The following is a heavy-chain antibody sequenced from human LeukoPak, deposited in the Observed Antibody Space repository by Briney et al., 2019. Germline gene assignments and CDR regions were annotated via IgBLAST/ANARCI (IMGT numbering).Heavy chain of an antibody. CDR3: ARGGTTVTPYYYSYMDV. Sequence: WASVKVSCKASGGTFSSYALSWVRQAPGQGLEWMGGIIPMFGTKNYAQKFQDRITITTDESTSTAYMELSSLRSDDTAEYYCARGGTTVTPYYYSYMDVWGKGTTVTVSS. J-gene: IGHJ6*03. D-gene: IGHD4-11*01. V-gene: IGHV1-69*05. CDR1: GGTFSSYA. CDR2: IIPMFGTK.